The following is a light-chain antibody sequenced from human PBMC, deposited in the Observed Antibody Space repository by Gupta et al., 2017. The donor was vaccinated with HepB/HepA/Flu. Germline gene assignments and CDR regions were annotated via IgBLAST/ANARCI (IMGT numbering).Light chain of an antibody. CDR3: QQRDSTPTT. Sequence: DIQMTQSPSSLSASVGDRVTITCRASQSISSYLNWYQQKPGKAPKLLIYAASSLQSGVPSRFSGSGSGTDFTLTISRLQPEDFATYYCQQRDSTPTTFGPGTKVDIK. J-gene: IGKJ3*01. V-gene: IGKV1-39*01. CDR2: AAS. CDR1: QSISSY.